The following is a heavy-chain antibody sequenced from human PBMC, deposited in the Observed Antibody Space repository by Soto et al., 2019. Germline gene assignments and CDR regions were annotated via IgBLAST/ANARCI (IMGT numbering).Heavy chain of an antibody. CDR2: ISSSSSYI. CDR3: ASVRGYSGYDWNNWFDP. Sequence: GGSLRLSCAASGFTFSSYSMNWVRQAPGKGLEWVSSISSSSSYIYYADSVKGRFTISRDNAKNSLYLQMNSLRAEDTAVYYCASVRGYSGYDWNNWFDPWGQGT. J-gene: IGHJ5*02. CDR1: GFTFSSYS. V-gene: IGHV3-21*01. D-gene: IGHD5-12*01.